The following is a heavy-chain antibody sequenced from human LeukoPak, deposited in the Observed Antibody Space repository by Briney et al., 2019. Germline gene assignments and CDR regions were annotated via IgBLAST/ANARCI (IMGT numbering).Heavy chain of an antibody. CDR2: INANSGGT. CDR1: GYTFTRYD. CDR3: ARDEGTAATGY. D-gene: IGHD2-15*01. V-gene: IGHV1-2*02. J-gene: IGHJ4*02. Sequence: GASVKVSCKASGYTFTRYDMRWVRQAPGQGLEWMGWINANSGGTNYAQKLQGRVTMTRDTSISTAYMELSRLRSDDTAVYYCARDEGTAATGYWGKGTLVTVSS.